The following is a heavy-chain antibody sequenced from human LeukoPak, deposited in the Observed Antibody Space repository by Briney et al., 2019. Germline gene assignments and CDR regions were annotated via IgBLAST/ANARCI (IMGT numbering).Heavy chain of an antibody. Sequence: GGSLRLSCAASGFTFDDYGMSWVRQAPGKGLEWVSGINWNGGSTGYADSEKGRFTISRDNAKNSLYLQMNSLRAEDTALYYCARVSYYYDSSGYYLDAFDIWGQGTMVTVSS. CDR2: INWNGGST. CDR1: GFTFDDYG. J-gene: IGHJ3*02. D-gene: IGHD3-22*01. CDR3: ARVSYYYDSSGYYLDAFDI. V-gene: IGHV3-20*04.